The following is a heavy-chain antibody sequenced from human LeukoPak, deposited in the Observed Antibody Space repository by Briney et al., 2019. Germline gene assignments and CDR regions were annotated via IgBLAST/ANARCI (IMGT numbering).Heavy chain of an antibody. CDR2: IYYSGST. V-gene: IGHV4-39*01. CDR3: ARRSTMVRGVTQDSDY. Sequence: SETLSLTCTVSGGSISSSSYYWGWIRQPPGKGLEWIGSIYYSGSTYYNPSLKSRVTISVDTSKNQFSLKLSSVTAADTAVYYCARRSTMVRGVTQDSDYWGQGTLVTVSS. CDR1: GGSISSSSYY. D-gene: IGHD3-10*01. J-gene: IGHJ4*02.